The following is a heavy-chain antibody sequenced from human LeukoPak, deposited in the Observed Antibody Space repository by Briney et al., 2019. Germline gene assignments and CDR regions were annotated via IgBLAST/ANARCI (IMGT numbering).Heavy chain of an antibody. Sequence: GESLKISCKGSGYSFSSYWIGWVRQMPGKGLGGMGIIFPGDSDIRYSPSFQGQVAISVDKSINTAYLQWSSLKASDTAMYYCARTGGHDYSDYVPPYFDYWGQGALVTVSS. D-gene: IGHD4-11*01. V-gene: IGHV5-51*01. CDR3: ARTGGHDYSDYVPPYFDY. CDR2: IFPGDSDI. CDR1: GYSFSSYW. J-gene: IGHJ4*02.